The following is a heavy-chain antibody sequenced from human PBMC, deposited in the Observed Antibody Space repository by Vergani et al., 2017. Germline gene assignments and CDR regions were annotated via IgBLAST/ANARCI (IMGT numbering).Heavy chain of an antibody. CDR3: ARGSQGTATKNYYYYYMDV. CDR2: INHSGST. J-gene: IGHJ6*03. Sequence: QVQLQQWGAGLLKPSETLSLTCAVYGGSFSGYYWSWIRQPPGKGLEWIGEINHSGSTNYNPSLKSRVTISVDTSKNQFSLKLSSVTAADTAVYYCARGSQGTATKNYYYYYMDVWGQGTTVTVSS. CDR1: GGSFSGYY. D-gene: IGHD5-12*01. V-gene: IGHV4-34*01.